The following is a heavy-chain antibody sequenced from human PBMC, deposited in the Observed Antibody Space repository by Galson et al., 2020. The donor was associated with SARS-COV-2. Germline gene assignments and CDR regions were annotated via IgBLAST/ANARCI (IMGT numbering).Heavy chain of an antibody. CDR3: ARDPRAYDNALLYYGVDV. Sequence: SETLSLTCAVSGVSITSNNWRIWVRQTPGRGLEWIGEIHHGRSPNYNPSLRSRVTISIDTSKNQFSLRLNSVTAADTAVYFCARDPRAYDNALLYYGVDVWGQGTSVTVTS. CDR1: GVSITSNNW. V-gene: IGHV4-4*02. J-gene: IGHJ6*02. CDR2: IHHGRSP. D-gene: IGHD3-16*01.